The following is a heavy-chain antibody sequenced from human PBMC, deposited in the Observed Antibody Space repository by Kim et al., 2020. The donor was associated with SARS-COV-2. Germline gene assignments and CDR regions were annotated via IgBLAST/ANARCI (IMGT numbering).Heavy chain of an antibody. J-gene: IGHJ4*02. CDR1: GYTFTGYY. V-gene: IGHV1-2*02. CDR3: ARDRGYSSGWYARALIGYFDY. Sequence: ASVKVSCKASGYTFTGYYMHWVRQAPGQGLEWMGWINPNSGGTNYAQKFQGRVTMTRDTSISTAYMELSRLRSDDTAVYYCARDRGYSSGWYARALIGYFDYWGQGTLVTVSS. CDR2: INPNSGGT. D-gene: IGHD6-19*01.